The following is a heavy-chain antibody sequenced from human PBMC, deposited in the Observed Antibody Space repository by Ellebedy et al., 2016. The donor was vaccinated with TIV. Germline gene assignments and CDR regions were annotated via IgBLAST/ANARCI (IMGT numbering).Heavy chain of an antibody. CDR1: GFTVSSNY. V-gene: IGHV3-66*01. Sequence: PGGSLRLSCAASGFTVSSNYMSWVRQAPGKGLEWVSVIYSSGGTYYADSVKGRFTISRDNSNNTLFLQMSSLRAEDTAVYYCARGVGEFYRFDYWGQGTLVTVSS. J-gene: IGHJ4*02. CDR3: ARGVGEFYRFDY. D-gene: IGHD3-10*01. CDR2: IYSSGGT.